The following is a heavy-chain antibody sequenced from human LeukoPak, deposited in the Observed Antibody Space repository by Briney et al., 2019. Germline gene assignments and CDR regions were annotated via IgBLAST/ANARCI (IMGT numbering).Heavy chain of an antibody. CDR3: ARDRGYCSSTSCYDSSEGYYYYGMDV. CDR1: GGTFSSYA. V-gene: IGHV1-69*04. CDR2: IIPILGIA. Sequence: ASVKVSCKASGGTFSSYAISWVRQAPGQGLEWMGRIIPILGIANYAQKFQGRVTITADKSTSTAYMELSSLRSEDTAVHYCARDRGYCSSTSCYDSSEGYYYYGMDVWGQGTTVTVSS. J-gene: IGHJ6*02. D-gene: IGHD2-2*01.